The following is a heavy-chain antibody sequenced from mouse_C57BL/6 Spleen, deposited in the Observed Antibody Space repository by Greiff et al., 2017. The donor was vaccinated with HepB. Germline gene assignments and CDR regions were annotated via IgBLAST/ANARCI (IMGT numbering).Heavy chain of an antibody. CDR2: ISSGSSTI. D-gene: IGHD2-2*01. CDR3: ARETTMVTESWFAY. CDR1: GFTFSDYG. V-gene: IGHV5-17*01. Sequence: EVQLVESGGGLVKPGGSLKLSCAASGFTFSDYGMHWVRQAPEKGLEWVAYISSGSSTIYYADTVKGRFTISRDNAKNTLFLQMTSLRSEDTAMYYCARETTMVTESWFAYWGQGTLVTVSA. J-gene: IGHJ3*01.